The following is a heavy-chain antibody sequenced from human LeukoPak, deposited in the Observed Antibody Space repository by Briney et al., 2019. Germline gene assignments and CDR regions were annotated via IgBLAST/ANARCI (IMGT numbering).Heavy chain of an antibody. CDR1: GGSFSGYY. V-gene: IGHV4-34*01. J-gene: IGHJ4*02. CDR2: INHSGST. CDR3: ARNGYADLDY. Sequence: SETLSLTCAVYGGSFSGYYWSWIRQPPGKGLEWIGEINHSGSTNCNPSLKSRVTTSVDTSKNQFSLKLSSVTATDTAVYYCARNGYADLDYWGQGTLVTVSS. D-gene: IGHD5-18*01.